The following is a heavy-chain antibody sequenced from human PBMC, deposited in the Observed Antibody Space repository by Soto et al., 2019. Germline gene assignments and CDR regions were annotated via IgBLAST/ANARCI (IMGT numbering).Heavy chain of an antibody. J-gene: IGHJ6*02. CDR1: GYTSTGYY. D-gene: IGHD1-20*01. V-gene: IGHV1-2*02. CDR2: INPNSGGT. Sequence: ASVKVSCKASGYTSTGYYMHWVRQAPGQGLEWMGWINPNSGGTNYAQKFQGRVTMTRDTSISTAYMELSRLRSDDTAVYYCARGGGITGTHLDWYYGMDVWGQGTTVTVSS. CDR3: ARGGGITGTHLDWYYGMDV.